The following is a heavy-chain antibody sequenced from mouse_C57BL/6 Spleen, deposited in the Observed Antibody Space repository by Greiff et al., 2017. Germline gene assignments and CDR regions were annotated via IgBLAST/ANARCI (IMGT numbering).Heavy chain of an antibody. D-gene: IGHD1-2*01. Sequence: QVQLQQPGAELVKPGASVKMSCKASGYTFTSYWITWVKQRPGQGLEWIGDIYPGSGSTNYNEKFKSKATLTVDTSSSTAYMQLSSLTSEDAAVYYCARSHYYGGSDWYFDVWGTGTTVTVSS. J-gene: IGHJ1*03. CDR1: GYTFTSYW. V-gene: IGHV1-55*01. CDR3: ARSHYYGGSDWYFDV. CDR2: IYPGSGST.